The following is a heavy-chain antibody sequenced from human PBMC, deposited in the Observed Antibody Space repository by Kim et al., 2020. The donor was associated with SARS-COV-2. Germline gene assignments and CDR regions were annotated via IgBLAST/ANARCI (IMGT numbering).Heavy chain of an antibody. CDR1: GFTFGDYA. CDR3: AKALYYGFWSGYHDAFD. V-gene: IGHV3-9*01. CDR2: ISWNSGSI. D-gene: IGHD3-3*01. J-gene: IGHJ3*01. Sequence: GGSLRLSCAASGFTFGDYAMHWVRQASGKGLELVSGISWNSGSIGYADSVKGRITISRDNAKDSLYLQINSLRAEDTALYYCAKALYYGFWSGYHDAFD.